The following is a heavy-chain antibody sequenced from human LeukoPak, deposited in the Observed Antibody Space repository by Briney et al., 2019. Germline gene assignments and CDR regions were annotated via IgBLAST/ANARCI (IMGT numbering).Heavy chain of an antibody. CDR3: ATHPILTGRHDYYYYYGMDV. D-gene: IGHD3-9*01. Sequence: PSETLSLTCAVYGGSSSGYYWSWIRQPPGKGLEWIGEINHSGSTNYNPSLKSRVTISVDTSKNQFSLKLSSVTAADTAVYYCATHPILTGRHDYYYYYGMDVWGQGTTVTVSS. V-gene: IGHV4-34*01. CDR1: GGSSSGYY. J-gene: IGHJ6*02. CDR2: INHSGST.